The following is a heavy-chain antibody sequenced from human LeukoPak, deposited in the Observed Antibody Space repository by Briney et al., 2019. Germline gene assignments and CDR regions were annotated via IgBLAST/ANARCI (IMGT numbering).Heavy chain of an antibody. D-gene: IGHD2-21*01. CDR2: IWYDGSDK. J-gene: IGHJ4*02. V-gene: IGHV3-33*01. CDR1: GFTFSSYG. CDR3: ARGRVVIPEGPDY. Sequence: GGSLRLSCAASGFTFSSYGMHWVRQAPGKGLESVALIWYDGSDKYYADSVKGRFTISRDNSKNTLHLQMNSLRAEDTAVYYCARGRVVIPEGPDYWGQGTLVTVSS.